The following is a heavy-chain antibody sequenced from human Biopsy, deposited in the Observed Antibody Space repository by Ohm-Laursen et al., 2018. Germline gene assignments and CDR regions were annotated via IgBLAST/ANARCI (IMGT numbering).Heavy chain of an antibody. CDR2: IYYHNGRS. Sequence: GTLSLTCTVSGGSISGYYWTWIRQSPGKGLEWIGYIYYHNGRSSYNPSLKSRVTMSVDTSQNQFSLRLNSVTAADTAVYYCTRVRTFGGVIGGYYFDSWGQGILVTVSS. CDR3: TRVRTFGGVIGGYYFDS. D-gene: IGHD3-16*02. J-gene: IGHJ4*02. CDR1: GGSISGYY. V-gene: IGHV4-59*12.